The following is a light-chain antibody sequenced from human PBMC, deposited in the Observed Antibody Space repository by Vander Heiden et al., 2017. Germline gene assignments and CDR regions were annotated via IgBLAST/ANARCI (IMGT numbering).Light chain of an antibody. CDR2: AAS. V-gene: IGKV1-39*01. Sequence: RVTITCRASQSISSYLNWYQQKPGKAPKLLIYAASSLRSGVPSRFSGSGSGTDFTLTISSLQPEDFATYYCQQSDSTPLTFGGGTKVEIK. CDR1: QSISSY. CDR3: QQSDSTPLT. J-gene: IGKJ4*01.